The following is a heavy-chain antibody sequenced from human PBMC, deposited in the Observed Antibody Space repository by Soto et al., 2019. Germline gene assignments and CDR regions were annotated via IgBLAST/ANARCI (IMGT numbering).Heavy chain of an antibody. J-gene: IGHJ3*01. D-gene: IGHD3-3*01. Sequence: QVQLVESGGGVVQPGRSLRLSCAASGFTLNRHGMHWVRQAPGKGLEWVASILLDGTNKYYADSVKGQFTISRDNSKNTVRLEMNSLRVEDTAVYSCARARVFEWLADAFDVWGQGTMVTVST. V-gene: IGHV3-30*03. CDR2: ILLDGTNK. CDR3: ARARVFEWLADAFDV. CDR1: GFTLNRHG.